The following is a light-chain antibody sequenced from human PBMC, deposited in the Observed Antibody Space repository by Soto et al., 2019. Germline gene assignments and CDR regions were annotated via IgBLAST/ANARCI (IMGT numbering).Light chain of an antibody. CDR3: QQSYSTPLT. CDR2: AAS. J-gene: IGKJ4*01. CDR1: QSISSY. Sequence: DIQMTQSPSSLSASVGDRVTITCRASQSISSYLNWYQQKPGKAPKLLIYAASSLQSGVPSRFSGSGSGTDFTLTISSPQPEDVATYYCQQSYSTPLTFGGGTKVEIK. V-gene: IGKV1-39*01.